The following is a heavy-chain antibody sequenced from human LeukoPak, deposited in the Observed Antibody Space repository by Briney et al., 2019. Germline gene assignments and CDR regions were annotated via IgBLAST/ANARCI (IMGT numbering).Heavy chain of an antibody. Sequence: SGGSLGLSCAASGFTFSSYSLNWVRQAPGKGLEWVSFISSSSITIYYADSVKGRFTISRDNAEKSLYLQMNSLRAEDTAVYYCARDRGGSYSAIDYWGQGTLVTVSS. J-gene: IGHJ4*02. D-gene: IGHD2-15*01. CDR3: ARDRGGSYSAIDY. V-gene: IGHV3-48*04. CDR1: GFTFSSYS. CDR2: ISSSSITI.